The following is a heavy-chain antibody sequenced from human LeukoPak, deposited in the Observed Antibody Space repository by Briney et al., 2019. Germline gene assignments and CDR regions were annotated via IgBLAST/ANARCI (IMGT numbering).Heavy chain of an antibody. D-gene: IGHD3-3*01. J-gene: IGHJ3*01. CDR2: IIPIFGTT. Sequence: ASVKVSCKASGGTFSSYAIGWVRQAPGQGLEWMGGIIPIFGTTNYAQKFQGRVTITTDESTSTAYMELSSLRSEDTAVYYCAKGDTIFGGDLVWGQGTMVTVSS. CDR1: GGTFSSYA. V-gene: IGHV1-69*05. CDR3: AKGDTIFGGDLV.